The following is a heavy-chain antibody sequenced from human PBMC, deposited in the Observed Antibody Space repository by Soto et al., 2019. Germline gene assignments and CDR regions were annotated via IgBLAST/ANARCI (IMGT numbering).Heavy chain of an antibody. CDR2: ISDSGDST. J-gene: IGHJ4*02. Sequence: EVQLLESGGGLVQPGGSLRLSCAASGFTFSTYAMSWVRQAPGKGLEWVSTISDSGDSTYYADSVKGRFTISRDNSKNTLCLHMNRLRAEDTAPFYCAKSTSSWYASYFDSWGQGTLVTVSS. CDR3: AKSTSSWYASYFDS. V-gene: IGHV3-23*01. D-gene: IGHD6-13*01. CDR1: GFTFSTYA.